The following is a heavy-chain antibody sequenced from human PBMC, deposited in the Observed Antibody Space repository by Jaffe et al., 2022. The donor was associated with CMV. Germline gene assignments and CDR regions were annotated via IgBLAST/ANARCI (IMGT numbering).Heavy chain of an antibody. CDR1: GFTFSSYE. CDR3: AREVRGSIPTPPPPPAFDI. V-gene: IGHV3-48*03. D-gene: IGHD3-16*01. J-gene: IGHJ3*02. CDR2: ISSSGSTI. Sequence: EVQLVESGGGLVQPGGSLRLSCAASGFTFSSYEMNWVRQAPGKGLEWVSYISSSGSTIYYADSVKGRFTISRDNAKNSLYLQMNSLRAEDTAVYYCAREVRGSIPTPPPPPAFDIWGQGTMVTVSS.